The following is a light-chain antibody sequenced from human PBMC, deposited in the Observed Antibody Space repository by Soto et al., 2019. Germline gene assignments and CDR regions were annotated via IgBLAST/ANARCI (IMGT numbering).Light chain of an antibody. CDR3: CSYAGSYTVV. CDR1: SSDVGGYNY. Sequence: QSALTQPRSVSGSPGQSVTISCTGTSSDVGGYNYVSWYQQHPGKAPKLMIYDVNQRPSGVPDRFAGSKSGNTASLTISGLQAEDEADYYCCSYAGSYTVVFGTGTKVTVL. J-gene: IGLJ1*01. CDR2: DVN. V-gene: IGLV2-11*01.